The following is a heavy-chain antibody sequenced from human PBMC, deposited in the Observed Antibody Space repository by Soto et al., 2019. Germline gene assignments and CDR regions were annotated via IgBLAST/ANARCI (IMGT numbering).Heavy chain of an antibody. J-gene: IGHJ4*02. Sequence: GGSLRLSCAASGFTFSNAWMSWVRQAPGKGLEWVGRIKSKTDGGTTDYAAPVKGRFTISRDDSKNTLYLQMNSLKTEDTAVYSSNTATGTTHQVYWGQGTLVTVSS. CDR2: IKSKTDGGTT. CDR1: GFTFSNAW. D-gene: IGHD1-7*01. V-gene: IGHV3-15*01. CDR3: NTATGTTHQVY.